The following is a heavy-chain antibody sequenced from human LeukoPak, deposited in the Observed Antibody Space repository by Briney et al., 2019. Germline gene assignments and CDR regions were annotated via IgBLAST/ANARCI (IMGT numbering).Heavy chain of an antibody. D-gene: IGHD3-22*01. J-gene: IGHJ6*02. CDR2: ISYDGSNK. CDR3: ARVTYYYDSSGYPPSYYGMDV. CDR1: GFTFSSYA. Sequence: GGSLRLSCAASGFTFSSYAMHWVRQAPGKGLEWVAVISYDGSNKYYADSVKGRFTISRDNSRNTLYLQMNSLRAEDTAVYYCARVTYYYDSSGYPPSYYGMDVWGQGTTVTVSS. V-gene: IGHV3-30*04.